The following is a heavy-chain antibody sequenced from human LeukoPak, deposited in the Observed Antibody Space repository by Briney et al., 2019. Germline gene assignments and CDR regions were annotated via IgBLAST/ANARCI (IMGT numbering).Heavy chain of an antibody. Sequence: PSETLSLTCTVSGYSISSGYYWGWIRQPPGKGLEWIGSIYYSGSTYYNPSLKSRVTISVDTSKNQFSLKLSSVPAADTAVYYCARLGSFDYWGQGTLVTVSS. CDR2: IYYSGST. D-gene: IGHD3-10*01. J-gene: IGHJ4*02. V-gene: IGHV4-38-2*02. CDR3: ARLGSFDY. CDR1: GYSISSGYY.